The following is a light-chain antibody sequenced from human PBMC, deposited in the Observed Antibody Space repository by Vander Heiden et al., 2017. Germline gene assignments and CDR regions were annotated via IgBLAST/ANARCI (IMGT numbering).Light chain of an antibody. J-gene: IGLJ2*01. CDR2: EDN. CDR3: QSYDSGIPLVV. CDR1: SGSIASHY. Sequence: NFMLTQPQSVSESPGKTVTISCTRSSGSIASHYVHWYQQRPGGSPTAVIFEDNQRPSGVPDRFSGSIDSSSNSASLSISGLRTEDEADYYCQSYDSGIPLVVFGGGTRLTVL. V-gene: IGLV6-57*01.